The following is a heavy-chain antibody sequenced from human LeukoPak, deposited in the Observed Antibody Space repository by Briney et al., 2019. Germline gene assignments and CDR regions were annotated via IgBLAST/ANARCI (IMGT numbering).Heavy chain of an antibody. CDR1: DFNFITYA. CDR3: ARDSSMLRGPLVIYYFDF. J-gene: IGHJ4*02. Sequence: SGGSLRLSCAASDFNFITYAMSWVRQAPGKRLEWVSTISGGGDVTYYADSVKGRFTISRDNSKNTLYLQMNSLRVEDTAVYYCARDSSMLRGPLVIYYFDFWGQGTLVTVSS. CDR2: ISGGGDVT. D-gene: IGHD3-10*01. V-gene: IGHV3-23*01.